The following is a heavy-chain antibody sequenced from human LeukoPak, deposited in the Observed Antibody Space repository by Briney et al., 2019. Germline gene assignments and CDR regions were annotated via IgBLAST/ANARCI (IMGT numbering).Heavy chain of an antibody. J-gene: IGHJ4*02. CDR1: GFTFGNAW. CDR3: TRRSDYYDSSGYYN. Sequence: GGSLRLSCAASGFTFGNAWMTWVRQAPGKGLEWVGRIKSKTDGATTDYAAPVKGKFTISRDDSENTLYLQMNSLKTEDAAVYYCTRRSDYYDSSGYYNWGQGTLVTVSS. CDR2: IKSKTDGATT. D-gene: IGHD3-22*01. V-gene: IGHV3-15*01.